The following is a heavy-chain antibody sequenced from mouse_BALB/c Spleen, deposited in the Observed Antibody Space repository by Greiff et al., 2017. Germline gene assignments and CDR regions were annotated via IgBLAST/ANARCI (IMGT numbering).Heavy chain of an antibody. V-gene: IGHV1S34*01. D-gene: IGHD1-2*01. CDR1: GYSFPGYY. Sequence: LVKTGASVKISCKASGYSFPGYYLHWVKQSHGKSLEWIGYISCYNGVTSYNQKFKGKAPFTVDPSSSTAYMQFNSLTSEDSAVYYCARGHYYGYVGYFDVWGAGTTVTVSA. CDR3: ARGHYYGYVGYFDV. CDR2: ISCYNGVT. J-gene: IGHJ1*01.